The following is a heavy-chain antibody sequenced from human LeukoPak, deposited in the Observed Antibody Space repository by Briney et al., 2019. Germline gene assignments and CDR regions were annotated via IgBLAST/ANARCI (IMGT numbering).Heavy chain of an antibody. D-gene: IGHD3-16*01. CDR1: GFKFDDYG. Sequence: SGGSLSLSCAASGFKFDDYGMSWVRQVPGKGLEWVSAISGSGGSTYYADSVKGRFTISRDNSKNTLYLQMNSLRAEDTAVYYCAKEVYPIMITFGGVTLPDSWGQGTLVTVSS. CDR2: ISGSGGST. J-gene: IGHJ4*02. V-gene: IGHV3-23*01. CDR3: AKEVYPIMITFGGVTLPDS.